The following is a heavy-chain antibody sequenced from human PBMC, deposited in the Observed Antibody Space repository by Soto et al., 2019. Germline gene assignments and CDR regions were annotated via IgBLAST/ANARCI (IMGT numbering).Heavy chain of an antibody. CDR1: SGCTVSSHW. V-gene: IGHV3-74*01. CDR2: ISNDGTST. Sequence: GGSLRLSCAASSGCTVSSHWMHWVRQAPGKGLVRVSRISNDGTSTSYADSVKGRFTISRDNAKNTVYLQMNGLRAEDTAIYYCARGPSGSGYYVGDYWGQGTQVTVSS. D-gene: IGHD3-22*01. CDR3: ARGPSGSGYYVGDY. J-gene: IGHJ4*02.